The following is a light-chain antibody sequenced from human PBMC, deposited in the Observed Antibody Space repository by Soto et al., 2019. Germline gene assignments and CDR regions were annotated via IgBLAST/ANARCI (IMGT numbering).Light chain of an antibody. V-gene: IGKV3-15*01. CDR2: GAS. Sequence: EIVMTQSPATLSVSPGERATLSCRASQSVSSNLAWYQQKPGQAPRLLIYGASTRATGIPARFSGSGSGTEFTLTISSLQSEDFAVYYCQHYDNLPRYTFGLGTKLEIK. CDR1: QSVSSN. J-gene: IGKJ2*01. CDR3: QHYDNLPRYT.